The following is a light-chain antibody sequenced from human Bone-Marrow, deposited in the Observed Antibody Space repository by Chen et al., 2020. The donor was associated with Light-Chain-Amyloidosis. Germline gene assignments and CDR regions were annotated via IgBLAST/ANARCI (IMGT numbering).Light chain of an antibody. V-gene: IGLV2-14*01. Sequence: QSALTQPVSVSGSPGQSITISCTGTSGDVGTYNYVSWYQQHPGKAPKVMTYAVSNRPSGVSNRFSGSKSGNTASLTISGLQAEDEADYYCSSVTSSSSYVFGPGTKVTVL. J-gene: IGLJ1*01. CDR3: SSVTSSSSYV. CDR1: SGDVGTYNY. CDR2: AVS.